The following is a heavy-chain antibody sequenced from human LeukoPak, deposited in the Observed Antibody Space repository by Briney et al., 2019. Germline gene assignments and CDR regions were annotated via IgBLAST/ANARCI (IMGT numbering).Heavy chain of an antibody. Sequence: GGSLRLSCAASGFTFSDYTMHWVRQAPGKGLEWVSYISSSGSTIYYADSVKGRFTISRDNAKNSLYLQMNSLRAEDTAVYYCAELGITMIGGVWGKGTTVTISS. V-gene: IGHV3-48*04. J-gene: IGHJ6*04. D-gene: IGHD3-10*02. CDR1: GFTFSDYT. CDR3: AELGITMIGGV. CDR2: ISSSGSTI.